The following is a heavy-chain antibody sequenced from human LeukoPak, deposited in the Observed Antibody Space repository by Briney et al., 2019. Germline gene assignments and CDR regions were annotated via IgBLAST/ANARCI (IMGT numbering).Heavy chain of an antibody. J-gene: IGHJ5*02. CDR3: ARFRLGIWSWFDP. D-gene: IGHD3-3*01. V-gene: IGHV6-1*01. Sequence: SQTLSLTCAISGDXVSSNSAGWNWIRQSPSRGLEWLGRTYYRSKWYNDYAVSVKSRITINPDTSKNQFSLQLNSVTPEDTAVYYCARFRLGIWSWFDPWGQGTLVTVSS. CDR2: TYYRSKWYN. CDR1: GDXVSSNSAG.